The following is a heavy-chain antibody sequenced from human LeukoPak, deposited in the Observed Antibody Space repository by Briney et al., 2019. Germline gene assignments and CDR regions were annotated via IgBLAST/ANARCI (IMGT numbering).Heavy chain of an antibody. CDR2: IYYSGST. V-gene: IGHV4-30-4*01. CDR3: ARDPPGDLDWPHNPGGWFDP. CDR1: GGSISSGDDY. D-gene: IGHD3-9*01. J-gene: IGHJ5*02. Sequence: SQTLSLTCTVSGGSISSGDDYWSWIRQPPGKGLEWIGYIYYSGSTYYNPSLKSRVTISVDTSKNPFSLKLSSVTAADTAVYYCARDPPGDLDWPHNPGGWFDPWGQGTLVTVSS.